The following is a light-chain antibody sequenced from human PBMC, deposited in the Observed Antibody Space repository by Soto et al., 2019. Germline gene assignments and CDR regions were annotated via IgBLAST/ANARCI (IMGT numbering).Light chain of an antibody. J-gene: IGKJ1*01. CDR3: HQRQSWPRT. CDR2: GAS. V-gene: IGKV3-15*01. CDR1: QSVSSN. Sequence: IVMTQSPATLSVSPGESATLSCRASQSVSSNLGWYQQKPGQAPRLLIYGASTRVTGIPARFSASGSGTDFTPTISDVQPEDFALYYCHQRQSWPRTFGQGTKVDIK.